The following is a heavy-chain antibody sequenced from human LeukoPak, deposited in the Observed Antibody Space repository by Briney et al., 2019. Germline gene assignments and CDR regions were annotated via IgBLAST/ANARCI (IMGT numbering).Heavy chain of an antibody. CDR1: GITRSNYG. Sequence: GGSLRLSCAVSGITRSNYGMSWVRQAPGKGLEWVAGISDSVGRTNYADSVKGRFTISRDNPKNTLYLQMTSLRAEDTAVYFCAKRSVVIRVILVGFHKEAYYFDSWGQGALVTVSS. CDR3: AKRSVVIRVILVGFHKEAYYFDS. V-gene: IGHV3-23*01. D-gene: IGHD3-22*01. J-gene: IGHJ4*02. CDR2: ISDSVGRT.